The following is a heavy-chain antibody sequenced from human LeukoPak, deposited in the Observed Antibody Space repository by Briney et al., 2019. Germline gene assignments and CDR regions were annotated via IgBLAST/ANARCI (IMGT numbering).Heavy chain of an antibody. V-gene: IGHV3-23*01. D-gene: IGHD2-2*03. CDR3: AKGGYFAFET. J-gene: IGHJ3*02. CDR2: INRSGRT. Sequence: GGSLRLSCAASGFTFSTYDMQWVRQAPGRGLEWVSGINRSGRTYYTDSVKGRFTISRDNSKNTLYLQMNSLRAEDTAVYYCAKGGYFAFETWGQGTMVAVSS. CDR1: GFTFSTYD.